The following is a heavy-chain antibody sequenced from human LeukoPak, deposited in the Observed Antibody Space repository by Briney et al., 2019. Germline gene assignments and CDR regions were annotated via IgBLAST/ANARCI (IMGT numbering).Heavy chain of an antibody. CDR2: IYFSVGT. CDR3: ARQTGSGLFSLP. J-gene: IGHJ4*02. CDR1: GDSISSSNCY. D-gene: IGHD3-10*01. Sequence: SETLSLTCTVSGDSISSSNCYWGWIRQPPGKGLEWIGSIYFSVGTYYNASLKSRVTISVDTSKNQFSLKLSSVTAADTAVYYCARQTGSGLFSLPGGQGTLVTVSS. V-gene: IGHV4-39*01.